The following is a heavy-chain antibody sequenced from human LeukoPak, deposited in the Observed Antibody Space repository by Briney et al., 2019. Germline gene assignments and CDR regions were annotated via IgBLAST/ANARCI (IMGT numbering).Heavy chain of an antibody. CDR2: VRDSGTNT. D-gene: IGHD5-12*01. V-gene: IGHV3-23*01. J-gene: IGHJ4*02. CDR3: AKTSRVNSAYDSPFHY. CDR1: GFTFSTYA. Sequence: PGGSLRLSCAASGFTFSTYAMSWVRHAPGKGLVWFSAVRDSGTNTNYTDSVKGRFTISRDNSKNTLYLQMNSLRAEDTAIYYCAKTSRVNSAYDSPFHYWGLGTLVTVSS.